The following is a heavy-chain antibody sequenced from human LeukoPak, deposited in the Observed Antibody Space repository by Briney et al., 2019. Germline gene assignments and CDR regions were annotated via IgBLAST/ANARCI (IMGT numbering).Heavy chain of an antibody. CDR3: AKDGSWGDYYFYFYIDV. V-gene: IGHV3-23*01. Sequence: PGGSLRLSCEVSGFTFGNSAMSWVRQAPGKGLEWISGISASGHYTYTADSLKGRFTISRDNSKNTLYLQMNGLRAEDTALYYCAKDGSWGDYYFYFYIDVWGKGTTVTVSS. J-gene: IGHJ6*03. D-gene: IGHD3-16*01. CDR1: GFTFGNSA. CDR2: ISASGHYT.